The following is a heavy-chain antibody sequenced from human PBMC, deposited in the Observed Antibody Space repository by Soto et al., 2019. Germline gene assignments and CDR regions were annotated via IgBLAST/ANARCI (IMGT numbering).Heavy chain of an antibody. D-gene: IGHD3-3*01. J-gene: IGHJ6*02. CDR3: ASQITYYDFWSGYSHTDYYGMDV. V-gene: IGHV1-18*01. CDR1: GYTFTSYG. Sequence: GASVKVSCKASGYTFTSYGISWVRQAPGQGLEWMGWISAYNGNTNYAQKLQGRVTMTTDTSTSTAYMELRSLRSDDTAVYYCASQITYYDFWSGYSHTDYYGMDVWGQGTTVTVSS. CDR2: ISAYNGNT.